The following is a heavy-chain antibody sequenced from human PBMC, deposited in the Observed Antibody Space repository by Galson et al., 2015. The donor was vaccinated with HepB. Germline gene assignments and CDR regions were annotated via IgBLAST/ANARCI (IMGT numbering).Heavy chain of an antibody. J-gene: IGHJ4*02. V-gene: IGHV1-2*02. CDR3: AREVISVGAYSYGYPNY. D-gene: IGHD5-18*01. CDR1: GYTFTGYY. Sequence: SVKVSCKASGYTFTGYYMHWVRQAPGQGLEWMGWINPNSGGTNYAQKFQGRVTMTRDTSISTAYMELNRLRSDDTAVYYCAREVISVGAYSYGYPNYWGQGTLVTVSS. CDR2: INPNSGGT.